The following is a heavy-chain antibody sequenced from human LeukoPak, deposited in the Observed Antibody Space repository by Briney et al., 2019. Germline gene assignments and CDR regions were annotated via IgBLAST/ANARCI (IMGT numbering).Heavy chain of an antibody. V-gene: IGHV3-7*01. D-gene: IGHD5/OR15-5a*01. CDR1: GFTFSSYW. CDR3: ARVYELREEDYYYYYMDV. Sequence: SGGSLRLSCAASGFTFSSYWMSWVRQAPGKGLEWVANIKQDGSEKYYVDSVKGRFTISRDNAKNSLYLQMNSLRAEDTAVYYCARVYELREEDYYYYYMDVWGKGTTVTVSS. J-gene: IGHJ6*03. CDR2: IKQDGSEK.